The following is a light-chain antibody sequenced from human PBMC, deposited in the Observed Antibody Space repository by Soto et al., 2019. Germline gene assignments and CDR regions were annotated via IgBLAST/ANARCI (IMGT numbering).Light chain of an antibody. J-gene: IGLJ1*01. CDR2: IND. CDR1: SSNIAGNT. CDR3: AAWDDSLNGLYV. V-gene: IGLV1-44*01. Sequence: QSVLTQPPSLSGTPGQRVTISCSGSSSNIAGNTVHWYQHLPGTAPKLLIYINDQRPSGVPGRFSASTSGTSASLAISGLQSEDEADYYCAAWDDSLNGLYVFGTGTKLTVL.